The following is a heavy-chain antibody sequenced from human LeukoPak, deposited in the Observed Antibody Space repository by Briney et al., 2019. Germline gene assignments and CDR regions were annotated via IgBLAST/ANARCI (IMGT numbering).Heavy chain of an antibody. J-gene: IGHJ4*02. D-gene: IGHD3-10*01. CDR3: AKDPVHYYGSGSYPYYFDY. CDR2: IRYDGSNK. Sequence: GGSLRLSCVASGFTFSSYGMHWVRQAPGKGLEWVAFIRYDGSNKYYADSVKGRFTISRDNSKNTLYLQMNSLRAEDTAVYYCAKDPVHYYGSGSYPYYFDYWGQGTLVTVSS. CDR1: GFTFSSYG. V-gene: IGHV3-30*02.